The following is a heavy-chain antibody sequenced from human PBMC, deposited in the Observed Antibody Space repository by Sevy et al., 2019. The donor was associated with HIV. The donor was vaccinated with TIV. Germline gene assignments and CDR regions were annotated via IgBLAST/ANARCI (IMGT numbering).Heavy chain of an antibody. CDR3: ARERVGLDVVRGVRQWFDS. V-gene: IGHV4-61*02. D-gene: IGHD3-10*01. Sequence: SETLSLTCTVSGASINSGNYYWSWIRQPAGKGLEWLGRVHTSGDTNSNPSLKSRATISMDTSKNQFSLKLSSVTAADTAVYYCARERVGLDVVRGVRQWFDSWGQGTLVTVSS. CDR2: VHTSGDT. CDR1: GASINSGNYY. J-gene: IGHJ5*01.